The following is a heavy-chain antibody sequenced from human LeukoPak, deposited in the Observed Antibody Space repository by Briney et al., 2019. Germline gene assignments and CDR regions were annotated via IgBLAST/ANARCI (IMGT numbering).Heavy chain of an antibody. D-gene: IGHD6-6*01. Sequence: GGSLRLSCAASGFTFSSYAMHWVRQAPGKGLEWVAVISYDGSNKYYADSVKGRFTISRDNSKNTLYLQMNSLRAEDTAVYYCARDRISAARSLGFYFDYWGQGTLVTVSS. CDR2: ISYDGSNK. J-gene: IGHJ4*02. CDR3: ARDRISAARSLGFYFDY. V-gene: IGHV3-30-3*01. CDR1: GFTFSSYA.